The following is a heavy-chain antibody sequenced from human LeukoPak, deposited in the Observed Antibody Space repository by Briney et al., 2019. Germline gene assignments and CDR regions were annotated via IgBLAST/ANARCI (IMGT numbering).Heavy chain of an antibody. V-gene: IGHV3-11*01. CDR1: GFTFSDYY. D-gene: IGHD2-15*01. CDR3: ARGVGYCSGGSCYNWFDP. Sequence: GGSLRLSCAASGFTFSDYYMSWIRQAPGKGLEGVSYISSSGSTIYYADSVKGRFTISRDNAKNSLYLQMNSLGAEDTAVYYCARGVGYCSGGSCYNWFDPWGQGTLVTVSS. J-gene: IGHJ5*02. CDR2: ISSSGSTI.